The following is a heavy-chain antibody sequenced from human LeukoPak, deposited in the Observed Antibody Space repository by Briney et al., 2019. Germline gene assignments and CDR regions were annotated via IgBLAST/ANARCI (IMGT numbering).Heavy chain of an antibody. CDR1: GFTFSSYS. J-gene: IGHJ6*02. CDR3: AKADYCSGGSCYYYGMDV. CDR2: ISGSGGST. Sequence: PGGSLRLSCAASGFTFSSYSMNWVRQAPGKGLEWVSAISGSGGSTYYADSVKGRFTISRDNSKNTLYLQMNSLRAEDTAVYYCAKADYCSGGSCYYYGMDVWGQGTTVTVSS. D-gene: IGHD2-15*01. V-gene: IGHV3-23*01.